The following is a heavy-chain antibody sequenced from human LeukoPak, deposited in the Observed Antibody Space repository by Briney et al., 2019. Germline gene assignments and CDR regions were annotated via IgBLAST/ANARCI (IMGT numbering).Heavy chain of an antibody. CDR2: ISGSGGST. CDR1: GFTFSNYA. CDR3: ARDSTFFGVADYYFDY. J-gene: IGHJ4*02. V-gene: IGHV3-23*01. D-gene: IGHD3-3*01. Sequence: PGGSLRLSCAASGFTFSNYAMSWVRQAPGKGLEWVSAISGSGGSTYYADSVKGRFTISRDNAKNSLYLQMNSPRAEDTAVYYCARDSTFFGVADYYFDYWGQGTLVTVSS.